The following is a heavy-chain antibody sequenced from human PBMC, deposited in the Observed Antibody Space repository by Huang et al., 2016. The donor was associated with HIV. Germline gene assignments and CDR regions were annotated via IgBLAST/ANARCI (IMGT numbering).Heavy chain of an antibody. CDR1: GFSFGDYA. D-gene: IGHD1-26*01. V-gene: IGHV3-49*03. Sequence: EVHLVESGGGLVQPGRSLRVSCSSSGFSFGDYAVSWFRQAPGKGLEWVGFIRSKAYGGTSDYAASVEGRFTISRDDSKSIAYLQMDSLKTEDTAVYYCARGLYIGTYNFGFWGQGTLVTVSS. CDR3: ARGLYIGTYNFGF. J-gene: IGHJ4*02. CDR2: IRSKAYGGTS.